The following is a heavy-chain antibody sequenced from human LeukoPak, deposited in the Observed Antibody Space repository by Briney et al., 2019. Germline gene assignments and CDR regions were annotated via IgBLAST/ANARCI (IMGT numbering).Heavy chain of an antibody. J-gene: IGHJ4*02. CDR2: ISSSSAYI. CDR3: ARELWFGELLPFDY. CDR1: GFTFSSYN. Sequence: GGSLRLSCAASGFTFSSYNMNWVRQAPGKGLEWVSSISSSSAYIYYADSVKGRFTISRDNSKNTLYLQMNSLRAEDTAVYYCARELWFGELLPFDYWGQGTLVTVSS. V-gene: IGHV3-21*01. D-gene: IGHD3-10*01.